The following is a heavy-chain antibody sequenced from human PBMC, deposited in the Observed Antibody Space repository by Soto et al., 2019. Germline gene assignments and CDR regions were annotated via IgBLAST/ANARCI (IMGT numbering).Heavy chain of an antibody. CDR1: EFSVSSNY. V-gene: IGHV3-66*01. CDR3: ARNPYGFTSGCYYTDY. D-gene: IGHD2-2*01. Sequence: EVQLVESGGGLVQPGESLRLSCAASEFSVSSNYMSWVRQAPGKGLEWVSVIYASGTTHYADSVRGRFTISKDSSKNTLYLQMNSLRAEDTAVYYCARNPYGFTSGCYYTDYWGQGTLVTVSS. CDR2: IYASGTT. J-gene: IGHJ4*02.